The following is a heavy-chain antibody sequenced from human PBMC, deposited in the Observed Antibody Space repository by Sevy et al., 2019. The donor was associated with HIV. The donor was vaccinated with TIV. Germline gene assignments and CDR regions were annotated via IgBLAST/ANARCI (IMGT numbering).Heavy chain of an antibody. V-gene: IGHV4-59*08. D-gene: IGHD2-8*01. CDR3: ARRNGFAI. J-gene: IGHJ3*02. Sequence: SETLSLTCTVSGGSINSDHWNWIRQPPGKGLEWIGYVYYIGGTNYNPSLKNRVTISVDRTKNQFSLKLTSVTATDTAVYYCARRNGFAIWGQGTMVTLSS. CDR1: GGSINSDH. CDR2: VYYIGGT.